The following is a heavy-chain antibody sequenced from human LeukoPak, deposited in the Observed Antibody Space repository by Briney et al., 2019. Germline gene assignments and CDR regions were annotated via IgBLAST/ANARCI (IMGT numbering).Heavy chain of an antibody. V-gene: IGHV1-2*02. CDR1: GYTFTGYY. CDR2: INPNSGGT. J-gene: IGHJ6*02. D-gene: IGHD3-10*01. Sequence: GASVKVSCKASGYTFTGYYMHWVRQAPGQGREWMGWINPNSGGTNYAQKFQGRVTMTRDTSISTAYMAMSRLRSDDTAVYYCARDFFTMVRGVIPYGMDVWGQGTTVTVSS. CDR3: ARDFFTMVRGVIPYGMDV.